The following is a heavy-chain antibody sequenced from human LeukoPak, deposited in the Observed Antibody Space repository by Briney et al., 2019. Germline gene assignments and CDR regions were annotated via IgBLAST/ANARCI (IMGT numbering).Heavy chain of an antibody. CDR3: ARLSITLRYFDY. CDR2: IYYSGAT. CDR1: GGSISSYY. J-gene: IGHJ4*02. V-gene: IGHV4-59*08. Sequence: RTSETLSLTCTVSGGSISSYYWSWIRQPPGKGLEWIGYIYYSGATNYNPSLKSRVTISVDTSKSQFSLMLNSVTAADTAVYYCARLSITLRYFDYWGQGTLVTVSS.